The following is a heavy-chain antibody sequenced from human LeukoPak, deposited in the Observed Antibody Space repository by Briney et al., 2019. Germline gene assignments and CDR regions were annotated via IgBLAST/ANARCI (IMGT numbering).Heavy chain of an antibody. V-gene: IGHV3-7*01. CDR2: IKQDGSEK. D-gene: IGHD2-2*01. CDR3: ARSGYSSTWYLQNFELDY. Sequence: PGGSLRLSCAASGFTFSSYWMSWVRQAPGKGLEWVANIKQDGSEKYYVDSVKGRFTISRDNAKNSLYLQMNSLRAEDTAVYFCARSGYSSTWYLQNFELDYWGQGTLVTVSS. CDR1: GFTFSSYW. J-gene: IGHJ4*02.